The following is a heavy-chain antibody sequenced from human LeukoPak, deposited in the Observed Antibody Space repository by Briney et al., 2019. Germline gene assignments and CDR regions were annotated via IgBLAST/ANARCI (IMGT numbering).Heavy chain of an antibody. CDR3: ARAPITIFGVVRIIRRWFDP. Sequence: GASVKVSCKASGYTFTSYDINWVRQATGQGLEWMGWMNPNSGNTGYAQKFQGRVTMTRNTSISTAYMELSSLRSEDTAVYYCARAPITIFGVVRIIRRWFDPWGQGTLVTVSS. V-gene: IGHV1-8*01. D-gene: IGHD3-3*01. CDR2: MNPNSGNT. J-gene: IGHJ5*02. CDR1: GYTFTSYD.